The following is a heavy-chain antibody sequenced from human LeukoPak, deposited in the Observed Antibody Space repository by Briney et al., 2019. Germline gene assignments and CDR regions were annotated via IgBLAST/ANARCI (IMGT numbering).Heavy chain of an antibody. CDR1: GDSVSSNSAA. D-gene: IGHD2-2*01. J-gene: IGHJ3*02. V-gene: IGHV6-1*01. CDR3: ARDLSPYCSSTSCYSDAFDI. Sequence: SQTLSLTCAISGDSVSSNSAAWNWIRQSPSRGLEWLGRTYYRSKWYNDYAVSVKSRITINPDTSKNQFSLQQNSVTPEDTAVYYCARDLSPYCSSTSCYSDAFDIWGQGTMVTVSS. CDR2: TYYRSKWYN.